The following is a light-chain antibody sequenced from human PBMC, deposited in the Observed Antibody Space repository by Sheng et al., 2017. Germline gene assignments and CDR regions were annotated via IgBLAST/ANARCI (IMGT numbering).Light chain of an antibody. J-gene: IGLJ1*01. Sequence: QTVVTQEPSFSVSPGGTVTLTCGLSSDSVSTSNYPTWYQQTPGQAPRALIYNTNTRSSGVPDRFSGSILGNRAALTITGAQADDECDYYCLLFVGPGSYVFGPGTKVTVL. CDR3: LLFVGPGSYV. V-gene: IGLV8-61*01. CDR2: NTN. CDR1: SDSVSTSNY.